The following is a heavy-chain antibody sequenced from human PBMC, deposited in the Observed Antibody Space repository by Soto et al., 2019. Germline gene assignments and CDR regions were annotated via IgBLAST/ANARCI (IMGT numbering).Heavy chain of an antibody. J-gene: IGHJ4*02. CDR3: ARARGIVGATDY. V-gene: IGHV4-59*01. CDR2: IYYSGST. CDR1: GGSISSYY. D-gene: IGHD1-26*01. Sequence: SETLSLTCTVSGGSISSYYWSWIRQPPGKGLEWIGYIYYSGSTNYNPSLKSRVTISVDTSKNQFSLKLSSVTAADTAVYYCARARGIVGATDYWGQGTLVTVSS.